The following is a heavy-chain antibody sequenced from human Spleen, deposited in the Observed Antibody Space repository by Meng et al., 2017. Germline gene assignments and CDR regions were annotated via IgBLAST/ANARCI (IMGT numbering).Heavy chain of an antibody. Sequence: HLPPQASGPGLGNPSDTLTLTCSVSDGPVSSSSYYWAWIRQPPGKGLEWIGTIYYSGNTYYNPSLKSRVTISLDTSKNQFSLKLNSVTAADTAVYYCARSNAVAALSWFDPWGQGTLVTVSS. D-gene: IGHD6-19*01. CDR2: IYYSGNT. CDR1: DGPVSSSSYY. J-gene: IGHJ5*02. CDR3: ARSNAVAALSWFDP. V-gene: IGHV4-39*07.